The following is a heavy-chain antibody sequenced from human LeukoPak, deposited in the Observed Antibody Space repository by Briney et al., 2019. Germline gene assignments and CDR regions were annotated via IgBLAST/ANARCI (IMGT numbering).Heavy chain of an antibody. V-gene: IGHV1-8*01. D-gene: IGHD4-11*01. CDR2: MNPNSGNT. Sequence: ASVKVSCKASGYTFTSYDINWVRQAPGQGLEWMGWMNPNSGNTGYAQKFQGRVTMTRNTSISTAYMELSSLRSEDTAVYYCARYYSDYYYYGMDVWGQGTTVTVSS. CDR1: GYTFTSYD. CDR3: ARYYSDYYYYGMDV. J-gene: IGHJ6*02.